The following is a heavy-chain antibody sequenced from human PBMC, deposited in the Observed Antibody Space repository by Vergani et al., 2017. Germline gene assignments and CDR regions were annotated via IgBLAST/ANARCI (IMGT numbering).Heavy chain of an antibody. V-gene: IGHV3-23*01. D-gene: IGHD2-21*01. J-gene: IGHJ6*02. CDR3: TTDXRYCGDGSCYWLRDHHYYGMDV. Sequence: EVQLLESGGGLVQPGGSLRLSCGASGFTFSSYAMTWVRQAPGKGLEWVSAISGSGGNTFYTDSVKGRFTISRDDSKNTLFLQMNGLKTEDIGVYYCTTDXRYCGDGSCYWLRDHHYYGMDVWGQGTTVTVSS. CDR1: GFTFSSYA. CDR2: ISGSGGNT.